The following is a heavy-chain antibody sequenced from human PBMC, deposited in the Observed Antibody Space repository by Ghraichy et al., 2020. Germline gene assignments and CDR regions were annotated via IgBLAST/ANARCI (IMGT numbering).Heavy chain of an antibody. V-gene: IGHV4-59*08. CDR2: IYYSGST. CDR3: ARHAVGDLPPRY. CDR1: GGSISSYY. Sequence: SETLSLTCTVSGGSISSYYWSWIRQPPGKGLEWIGYIYYSGSTNYNPSLKSRVTISVDTSKNQFSLKLSSVTAADTAVYYCARHAVGDLPPRYWGQGTLVTVSS. J-gene: IGHJ4*02. D-gene: IGHD2-21*02.